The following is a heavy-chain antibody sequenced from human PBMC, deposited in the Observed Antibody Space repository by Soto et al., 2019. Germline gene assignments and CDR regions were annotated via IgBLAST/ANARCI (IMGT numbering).Heavy chain of an antibody. J-gene: IGHJ6*02. D-gene: IGHD2-8*01. CDR2: IESGGRA. CDR1: GFSVSSTY. V-gene: IGHV3-53*02. CDR3: AKDLGPLRLINYYFYGLDV. Sequence: EVQLVETGGGVVQRGGSLTLSCNASGFSVSSTYMSWVRQAPGRGLEWVAVIESGGRAHYADSVKGRFTISRDDPKNIIYLQMHTLRAEDTAVYYCAKDLGPLRLINYYFYGLDVWGQGTSVTVSS.